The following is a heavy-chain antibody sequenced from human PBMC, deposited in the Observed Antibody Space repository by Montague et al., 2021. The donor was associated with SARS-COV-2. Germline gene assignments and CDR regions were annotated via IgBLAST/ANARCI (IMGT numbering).Heavy chain of an antibody. CDR2: ISSRSIPT. J-gene: IGHJ4*02. Sequence: SLRLSCAASGFTFSDYAMTWVRQAPGKGLEWVSSISSRSIPTFYADSVKGRFTISRDSNKSSLFLQMSSLRDEDTAVYYCARDGVREAADYWGQGTLVTVSS. CDR3: ARDGVREAADY. D-gene: IGHD3-16*01. CDR1: GFTFSDYA. V-gene: IGHV3-48*02.